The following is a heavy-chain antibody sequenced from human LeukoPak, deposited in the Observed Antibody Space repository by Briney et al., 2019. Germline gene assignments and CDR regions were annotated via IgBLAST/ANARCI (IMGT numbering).Heavy chain of an antibody. D-gene: IGHD2-2*01. V-gene: IGHV4-59*12. CDR2: IYYSGST. CDR1: GGSISSYY. J-gene: IGHJ4*02. CDR3: ARDSQYQLLGYFDY. Sequence: SETLSLTCTVSGGSISSYYWSWIRQPPGKGLEWIGYIYYSGSTNYNPSLKSRVTISVDTSKNQFSLKLSSVTAADTAVYYCARDSQYQLLGYFDYWGQGTLVTVSS.